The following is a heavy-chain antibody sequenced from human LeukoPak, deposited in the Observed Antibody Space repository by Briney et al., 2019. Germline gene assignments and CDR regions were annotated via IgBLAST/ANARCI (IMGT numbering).Heavy chain of an antibody. D-gene: IGHD3-22*01. CDR1: GFTFSSYW. CDR2: IKSDGNT. V-gene: IGHV3-74*01. Sequence: GGSLRLSCAAPGFTFSSYWMHWVRQAPGKGLVWVSRIKSDGNTNYADSVKGRFTISRDNAKNTVSLQMNSLRAEDTGVYYCARAPSEIGGYYPEYFRHWGQGTLVTVSS. J-gene: IGHJ1*01. CDR3: ARAPSEIGGYYPEYFRH.